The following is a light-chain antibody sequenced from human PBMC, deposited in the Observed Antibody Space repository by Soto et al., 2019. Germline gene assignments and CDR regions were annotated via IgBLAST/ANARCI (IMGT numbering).Light chain of an antibody. CDR3: SLYTSSSTWV. J-gene: IGLJ3*02. CDR1: SSDVGSYNR. Sequence: SALTQPPSVSGSPGQSVTISCTGTSSDVGSYNRVSWYQQPPGTAPKLMIYEVSNRPSGVPDRFSGSKSGNTASLTISGLQAEDEADYYCSLYTSSSTWVFGGGTKLTVL. CDR2: EVS. V-gene: IGLV2-18*01.